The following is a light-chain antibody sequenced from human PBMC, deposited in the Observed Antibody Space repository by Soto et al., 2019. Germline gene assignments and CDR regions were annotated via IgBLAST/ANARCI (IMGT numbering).Light chain of an antibody. CDR3: QQYGSSGT. CDR1: QSVTNNY. V-gene: IGKV3-20*01. J-gene: IGKJ1*01. Sequence: EIVLTHSPGTLSLSPGERAPLSCRASQSVTNNYLAWYQQKPGQAPRLVIYGASTRTTGIPDRFSGSGSGTDFTLTISRLEPEDFAVYYCQQYGSSGTFGQGTKVDI. CDR2: GAS.